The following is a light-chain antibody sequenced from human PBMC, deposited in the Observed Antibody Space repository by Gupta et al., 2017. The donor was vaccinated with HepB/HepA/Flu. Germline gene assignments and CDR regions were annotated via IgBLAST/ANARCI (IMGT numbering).Light chain of an antibody. CDR2: SVS. CDR1: EDIRTS. Sequence: DVQMTQSPFSVSASVGDSVTITCRASEDIRTSLAWYQQKPGKAPKLVIHSVSTLQSGVPSRFSGSGSGTDFTLTISSLQPEDFATYYCQQAKNFPWTFGQGTKVEIK. J-gene: IGKJ1*01. V-gene: IGKV1-12*01. CDR3: QQAKNFPWT.